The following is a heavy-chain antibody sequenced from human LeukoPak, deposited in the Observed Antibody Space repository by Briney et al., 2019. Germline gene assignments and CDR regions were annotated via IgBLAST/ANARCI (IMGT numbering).Heavy chain of an antibody. CDR1: GFTFSTFG. Sequence: GGSLRLSCVASGFTFSTFGMTWVRQAPGKGLEWVSYISSSGSTIYYADSVKGRFTISRDNAKNSLYLQMNSLRAEDTALYYCAATSKGYCSGGSCYNYYMAVWGKGTTVTVSS. CDR3: AATSKGYCSGGSCYNYYMAV. D-gene: IGHD2-15*01. J-gene: IGHJ6*03. V-gene: IGHV3-48*04. CDR2: ISSSGSTI.